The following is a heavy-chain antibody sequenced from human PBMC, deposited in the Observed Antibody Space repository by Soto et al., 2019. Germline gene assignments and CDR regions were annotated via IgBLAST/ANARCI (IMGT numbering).Heavy chain of an antibody. D-gene: IGHD6-19*01. Sequence: WTWIRQPPGKGLEWIGYISDTGTTNYNPSLKSRVTISVDTSKNQFSLRLSSVTPADTALYYCAKLVAVAGTDDWFDPWGQGTLVTVSS. J-gene: IGHJ5*02. V-gene: IGHV4-61*07. CDR2: ISDTGTT. CDR3: AKLVAVAGTDDWFDP.